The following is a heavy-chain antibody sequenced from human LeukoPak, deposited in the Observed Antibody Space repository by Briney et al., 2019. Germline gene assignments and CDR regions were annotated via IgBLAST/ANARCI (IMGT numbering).Heavy chain of an antibody. D-gene: IGHD6-6*01. CDR1: GGSISSYY. CDR3: ARGVSSIFYYYYMDV. V-gene: IGHV4-59*01. Sequence: SETLSLTCTVSGGSISSYYWSWIRQPPGKGLEWIGYIYYSGSTNYNPSLKSRVTISVDTSKNQFSLKLSSVTAADTAVYYCARGVSSIFYYYYMDVWGKGTTVTVSS. CDR2: IYYSGST. J-gene: IGHJ6*03.